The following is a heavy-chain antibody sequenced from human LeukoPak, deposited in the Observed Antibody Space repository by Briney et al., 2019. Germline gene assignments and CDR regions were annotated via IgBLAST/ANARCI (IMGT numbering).Heavy chain of an antibody. Sequence: GTSVKVSCKASGFTFTSYYMHWMRQAPGQGLEWMGLINPSGGSTSYAQKFQGRVTMTRDTSTSTVYMELSSLRSEDTAVYYCARKPYSYYDFWSGPYYYYYYGMDVWGQGTTVTVSS. CDR2: INPSGGST. CDR3: ARKPYSYYDFWSGPYYYYYYGMDV. V-gene: IGHV1-46*01. J-gene: IGHJ6*02. CDR1: GFTFTSYY. D-gene: IGHD3-3*01.